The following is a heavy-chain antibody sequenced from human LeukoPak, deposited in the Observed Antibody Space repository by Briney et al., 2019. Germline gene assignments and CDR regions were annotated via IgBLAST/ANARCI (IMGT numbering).Heavy chain of an antibody. D-gene: IGHD6-6*01. Sequence: SETLSLTCAVYGGSFGGYYWSWIRQPPGKGLEWIGQINDGGMTYYISSLKSRVTISIDTSKKQFSLKLSSVSAADTAIYYCARASAYSSSSGVNCWGQGTQVTVSS. CDR3: ARASAYSSSSGVNC. CDR2: INDGGMT. V-gene: IGHV4-34*01. J-gene: IGHJ4*02. CDR1: GGSFGGYY.